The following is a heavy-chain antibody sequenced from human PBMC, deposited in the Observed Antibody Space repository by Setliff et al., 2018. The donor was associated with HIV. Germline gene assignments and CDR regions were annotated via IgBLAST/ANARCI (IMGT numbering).Heavy chain of an antibody. V-gene: IGHV1-46*01. Sequence: ASVKVSCKASGYTFTSYYMHWVRQAPAQGLEWMGIINPSGGSTSYAQKFQGRVTMTTDTSTTTAYLEVSSLRSEDTAVYYCAKGYYHDSRGYPTGPAFDIWGQGTMVTVSS. CDR3: AKGYYHDSRGYPTGPAFDI. CDR2: INPSGGST. D-gene: IGHD3-22*01. J-gene: IGHJ3*02. CDR1: GYTFTSYY.